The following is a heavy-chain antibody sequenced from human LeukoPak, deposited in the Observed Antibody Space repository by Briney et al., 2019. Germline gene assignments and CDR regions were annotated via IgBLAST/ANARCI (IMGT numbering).Heavy chain of an antibody. J-gene: IGHJ3*02. V-gene: IGHV4-59*12. D-gene: IGHD2-15*01. CDR3: ARELYCSGGSCHSRDAFDI. CDR2: IYQSGST. CDR1: GGSISSYY. Sequence: SETLSLTCTVSGGSISSYYWSWIRQPPGKGLEWIGSIYQSGSTYYNPSLKSRVTISVDTSKNQFSLKLTSVTAADTAVYYCARELYCSGGSCHSRDAFDIWGQGTMVTVSS.